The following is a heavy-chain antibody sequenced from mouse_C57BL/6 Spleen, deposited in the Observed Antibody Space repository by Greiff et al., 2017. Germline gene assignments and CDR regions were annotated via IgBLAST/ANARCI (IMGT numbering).Heavy chain of an antibody. CDR3: AREGSGYLYYYAMDY. V-gene: IGHV1-85*01. CDR1: GYTFTSYD. Sequence: VQLQQSGPELVKPGASVKLSCKASGYTFTSYDINWVKQRPGQGLEWIGWIYPRDGSTKYNEKFKGKATLTVDTSSSTAYMELHSLTSEDSAVYFCAREGSGYLYYYAMDYWGQGTSVTVSS. J-gene: IGHJ4*01. D-gene: IGHD3-2*02. CDR2: IYPRDGST.